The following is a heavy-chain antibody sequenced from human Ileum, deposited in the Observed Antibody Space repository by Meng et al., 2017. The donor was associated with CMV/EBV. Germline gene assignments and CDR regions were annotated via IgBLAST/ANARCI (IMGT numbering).Heavy chain of an antibody. J-gene: IGHJ4*02. V-gene: IGHV1-69*01. D-gene: IGHD3-16*01. CDR3: ARDKLGYFDN. CDR2: VVPMIGTA. CDR1: GDTFNSHS. Sequence: KVYCRASGDTFNSHSIPWVRQAPGQGLEWMGGVVPMIGTANYAQKFQGRVTITADDSTSTAYMELSSPSSEDTAVYYCARDKLGYFDNWGRGTLVTVSS.